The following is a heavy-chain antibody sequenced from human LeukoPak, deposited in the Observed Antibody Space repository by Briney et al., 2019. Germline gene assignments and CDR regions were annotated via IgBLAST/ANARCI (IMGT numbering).Heavy chain of an antibody. D-gene: IGHD4-11*01. CDR3: AKDREPDSRWDLDY. J-gene: IGHJ4*02. Sequence: GGSLRLSCAASGFTFSIYTMNWVRQAPGKGLEWVSGIYGSASSSFYADSVKGRFTISRDNSKSTLFLQMNSLRAEDTAVYYRAKDREPDSRWDLDYWGQGTLVTVSS. CDR1: GFTFSIYT. V-gene: IGHV3-23*01. CDR2: IYGSASSS.